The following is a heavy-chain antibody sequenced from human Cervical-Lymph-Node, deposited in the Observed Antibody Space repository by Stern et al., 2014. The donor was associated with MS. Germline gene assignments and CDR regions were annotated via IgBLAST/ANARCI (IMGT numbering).Heavy chain of an antibody. CDR3: ARGLYYFDY. Sequence: QVQLVESGGGVVQPGRSLRLSCAASGFTFSAYGMHWVRQAPGKGLEWVAVIWYDGSSKYYADSVKGRFTISIDNSKNTLYLQMNSLRAEDTAVYYCARGLYYFDYWGRGTLVTVSS. J-gene: IGHJ4*02. CDR1: GFTFSAYG. CDR2: IWYDGSSK. V-gene: IGHV3-33*01.